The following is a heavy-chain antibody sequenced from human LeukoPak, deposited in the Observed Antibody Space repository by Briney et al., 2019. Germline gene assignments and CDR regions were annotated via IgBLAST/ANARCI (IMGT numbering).Heavy chain of an antibody. V-gene: IGHV4-61*02. J-gene: IGHJ4*02. CDR2: IYTSGST. Sequence: SQTLSLTCTVSGGSISSGSYYWSWIRQPAGKGLEWIGRIYTSGSTNYNPSLKSRVTMSVDTSKNQFSLKLSSVTAADTGVYYCARDSVEGYWGQGTLVTVSS. CDR3: ARDSVEGY. CDR1: GGSISSGSYY. D-gene: IGHD1-1*01.